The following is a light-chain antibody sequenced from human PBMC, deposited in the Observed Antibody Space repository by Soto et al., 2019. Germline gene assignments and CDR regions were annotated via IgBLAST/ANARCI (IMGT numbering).Light chain of an antibody. J-gene: IGKJ5*01. Sequence: IPMTQSPSTMSASVGDRLTITYRASQSISSWLAWYQQKPGKAPKLLIYKASSLESGVPSRFSGSGSGTEFTLTISSLQPDDFATYYCQQYNSYPITFAQGTRLEIK. CDR1: QSISSW. CDR3: QQYNSYPIT. CDR2: KAS. V-gene: IGKV1-5*03.